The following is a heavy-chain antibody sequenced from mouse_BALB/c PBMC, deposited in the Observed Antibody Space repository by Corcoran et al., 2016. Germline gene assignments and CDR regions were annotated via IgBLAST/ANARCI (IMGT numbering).Heavy chain of an antibody. CDR1: GYTFTNYG. Sequence: QIQLVQSGPELKKPGETVKISCKASGYTFTNYGMNWVKQAPGKGLKWMGWINTYTGEPTYADDFKGRIAFSLETSASTAYLQINNLKNEDTATYFCARFRTGFAYWGQGTLVTVSA. J-gene: IGHJ3*01. V-gene: IGHV9-3-1*01. CDR2: INTYTGEP. CDR3: ARFRTGFAY.